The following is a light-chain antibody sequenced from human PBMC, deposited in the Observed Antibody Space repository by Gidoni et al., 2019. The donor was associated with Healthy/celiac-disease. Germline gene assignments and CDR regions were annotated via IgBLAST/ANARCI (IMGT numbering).Light chain of an antibody. Sequence: EIVLTQSPGTLSLSPGERATLSCRASQSVSSSYLAWYQQNPGQAPRLLIYGESSRATGIPDRCSGSGSGTDFTLTISRLEPEDFAVYYCQQYGSSPYTFGQGTKLEIK. CDR2: GES. J-gene: IGKJ2*01. V-gene: IGKV3-20*01. CDR3: QQYGSSPYT. CDR1: QSVSSSY.